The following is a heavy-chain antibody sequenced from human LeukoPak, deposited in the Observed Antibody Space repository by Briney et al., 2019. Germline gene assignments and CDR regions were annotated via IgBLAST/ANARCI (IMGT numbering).Heavy chain of an antibody. CDR3: ARASLGIPSGGDCYSSGAFDI. CDR1: GFTFSSYS. V-gene: IGHV3-21*01. CDR2: ISSSSSYI. D-gene: IGHD2-21*02. Sequence: GGSLRLSCAASGFTFSSYSMNWVRQAPGKGLEWVSSISSSSSYIYYADSVKGRFTISRDNAKNSLYLQMNSLRAEDTAVYYCARASLGIPSGGDCYSSGAFDIWGQGTMVTVSS. J-gene: IGHJ3*02.